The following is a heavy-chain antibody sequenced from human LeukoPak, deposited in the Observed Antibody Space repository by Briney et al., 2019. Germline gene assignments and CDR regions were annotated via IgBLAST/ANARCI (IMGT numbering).Heavy chain of an antibody. Sequence: SVKVSCKASEYTFTRYYMHWVRQAPGQERDWMGWINPNSGGTNYAHKLQGRVTMTRDTSISTAYMELNRLTSDDTAVYYCASPGGSGSLFLHHYYYYYMDVWGKGTTVTVSS. CDR1: EYTFTRYY. J-gene: IGHJ6*03. V-gene: IGHV1-2*02. D-gene: IGHD3-10*01. CDR3: ASPGGSGSLFLHHYYYYYMDV. CDR2: INPNSGGT.